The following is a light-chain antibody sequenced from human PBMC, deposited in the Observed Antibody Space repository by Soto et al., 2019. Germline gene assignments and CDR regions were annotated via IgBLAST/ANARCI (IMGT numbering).Light chain of an antibody. CDR2: GAF. V-gene: IGKV3-20*01. CDR1: QRISSSH. CDR3: QQYGSSPPIT. Sequence: EIVLTQSPATLSLSPGERATLSCRASQRISSSHLAWYQQKPGQAPRLLIYGAFNRATGIPDRFSGSGSGTDFILTISRLEPEDFAVYYCQQYGSSPPITFGQGTRLEIK. J-gene: IGKJ5*01.